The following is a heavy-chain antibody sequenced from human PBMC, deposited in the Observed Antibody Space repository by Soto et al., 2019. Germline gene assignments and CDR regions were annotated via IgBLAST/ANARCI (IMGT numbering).Heavy chain of an antibody. Sequence: LSLTCTVSGGSISSSSYYWGWIRQPPGKGLEWIGSIYYSGSTYYNPSLKSRVTISVDTSKNQFSLKLSSVTAADTAVYYCARGYCSGGSCYRYWGQGSQVTVSS. CDR1: GGSISSSSYY. CDR2: IYYSGST. CDR3: ARGYCSGGSCYRY. D-gene: IGHD2-15*01. V-gene: IGHV4-39*01. J-gene: IGHJ4*02.